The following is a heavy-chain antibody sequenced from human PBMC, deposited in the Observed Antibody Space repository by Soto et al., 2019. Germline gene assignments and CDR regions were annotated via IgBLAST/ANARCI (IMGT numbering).Heavy chain of an antibody. CDR3: AHRVLRTVFGVVTTTAIYFDF. J-gene: IGHJ4*02. Sequence: QITLNESGPTVVRPTETLTLTCRFSGFSLTTSGVGVGWIRQYPGKAPEWLALIYWDDDKRYSASLKSRLTITKDNSKNQVVLTVSDLDPTDTATYYCAHRVLRTVFGVVTTTAIYFDFWGQGTQVAVSS. CDR1: GFSLTTSGVG. D-gene: IGHD3-3*01. V-gene: IGHV2-5*02. CDR2: IYWDDDK.